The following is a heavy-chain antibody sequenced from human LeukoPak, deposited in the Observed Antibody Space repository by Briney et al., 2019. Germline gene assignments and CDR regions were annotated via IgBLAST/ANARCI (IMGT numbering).Heavy chain of an antibody. CDR1: GYTFTGYY. J-gene: IGHJ5*02. V-gene: IGHV1-2*02. D-gene: IGHD3-22*01. CDR3: ARDLAVTMIVVVSNWFDP. Sequence: ASVKVSCKASGYTFTGYYMHWVRQAPGQGLEWMGWINPNSGGTNYAQKFQGRVTMTRDTSISTAYMELSRLRSDDTAVYYCARDLAVTMIVVVSNWFDPWGQGTLVTVSS. CDR2: INPNSGGT.